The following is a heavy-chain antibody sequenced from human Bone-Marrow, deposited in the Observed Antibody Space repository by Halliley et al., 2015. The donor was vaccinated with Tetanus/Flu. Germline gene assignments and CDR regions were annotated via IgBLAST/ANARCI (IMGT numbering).Heavy chain of an antibody. J-gene: IGHJ4*02. CDR2: DESQK. V-gene: IGHV3-33*01. CDR3: ARDLWGRNCYTTSCSHFDS. Sequence: DESQKHYADPVKGPFTISRDDSHNPVFLQMSSLRAEDTAVYYCARDLWGRNCYTTSCSHFDSWGRGTLVTVSS. D-gene: IGHD2-2*01.